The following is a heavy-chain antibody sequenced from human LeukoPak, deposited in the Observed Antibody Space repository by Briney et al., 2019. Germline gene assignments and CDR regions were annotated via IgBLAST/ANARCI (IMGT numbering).Heavy chain of an antibody. J-gene: IGHJ4*02. D-gene: IGHD4-17*01. V-gene: IGHV3-66*01. CDR1: GFTFSTYA. CDR3: AKTDDYGDYYPGY. CDR2: IYSGGST. Sequence: GGSLRLSCAASGFTFSTYAIHWVRQAPGKGLEWVSVIYSGGSTYYADSVKGRFTISRDNSKNTLYLQMNSLRAEDTAVYYCAKTDDYGDYYPGYWGQGTLVTVSS.